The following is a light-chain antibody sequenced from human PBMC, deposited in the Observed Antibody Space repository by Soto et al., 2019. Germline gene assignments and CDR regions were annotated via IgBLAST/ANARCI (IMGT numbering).Light chain of an antibody. CDR2: DVT. CDR1: SSDVGGYNY. Sequence: QSALTQPRSVSGSPGQSVTISCTGTSSDVGGYNYVSWFQQHPGEAPKLMIYDVTKRPSGVPHRFSGSKSGNTASLTISGLQAEDGADYYCCSYAGSYTVVFGGGTKLTVL. J-gene: IGLJ2*01. CDR3: CSYAGSYTVV. V-gene: IGLV2-11*01.